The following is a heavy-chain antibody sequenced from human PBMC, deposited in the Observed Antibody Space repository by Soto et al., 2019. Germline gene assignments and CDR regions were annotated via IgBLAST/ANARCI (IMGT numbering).Heavy chain of an antibody. D-gene: IGHD2-15*01. CDR2: ISYDGSNK. CDR1: GFTFSSYA. V-gene: IGHV3-30*04. J-gene: IGHJ3*02. CDR3: ARVREADCSGGSCFDAFDI. Sequence: GGSLRLSCAASGFTFSSYAMNWVRQAPGKGLEWVAVISYDGSNKYYADSVKGRFTISRDNSKNTLYLQMNSLRAEDTAVYYCARVREADCSGGSCFDAFDIWGQGTMVTVSS.